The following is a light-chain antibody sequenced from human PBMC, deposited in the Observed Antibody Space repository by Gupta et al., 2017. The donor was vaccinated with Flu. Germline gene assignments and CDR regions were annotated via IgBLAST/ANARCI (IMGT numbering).Light chain of an antibody. CDR2: KAS. Sequence: DIQMTPSPSTLSASVGDRVTITCRASQSIGAWLAWYQQKPGKAPKFLIYKASILESGVPSRFSGGGSDTEFTLTISSLQPDDFATYYCQHYSSYSATFGQGTKVEVK. CDR1: QSIGAW. V-gene: IGKV1-5*03. CDR3: QHYSSYSAT. J-gene: IGKJ1*01.